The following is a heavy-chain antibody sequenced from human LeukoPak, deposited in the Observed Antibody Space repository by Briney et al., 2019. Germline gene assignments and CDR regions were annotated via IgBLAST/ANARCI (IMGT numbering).Heavy chain of an antibody. J-gene: IGHJ6*04. CDR3: ARTNSSWYVLDV. CDR2: IIPIFGTA. V-gene: IGHV1-69*05. Sequence: SVKVSCKASGGTFSSYAISWVRQAPGQGLEWMGGIIPIFGTANYAQKFQGRVTITTDESTSTAYMELSSLRSEDTAVYYCARTNSSWYVLDVWGKGTTVTVSS. CDR1: GGTFSSYA. D-gene: IGHD6-13*01.